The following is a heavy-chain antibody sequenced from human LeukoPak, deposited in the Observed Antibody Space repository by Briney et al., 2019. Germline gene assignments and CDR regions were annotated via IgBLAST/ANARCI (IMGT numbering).Heavy chain of an antibody. CDR1: GYTFTGYY. CDR2: INPNSGGT. Sequence: ASVKVSCKASGYTFTGYYMHWVRQAPGQGLEWMGWINPNSGGTNYAQKFQGWVTMTRDTSISTAYMELSSLRSGDTAVYYCARVFAGNSNDYWGQGTLVTVSS. J-gene: IGHJ4*02. V-gene: IGHV1-2*04. D-gene: IGHD4-23*01. CDR3: ARVFAGNSNDY.